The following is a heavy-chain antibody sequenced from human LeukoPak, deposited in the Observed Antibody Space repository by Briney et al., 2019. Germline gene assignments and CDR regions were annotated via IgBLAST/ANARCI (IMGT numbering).Heavy chain of an antibody. CDR2: ISGSGGST. CDR1: GFTFSSYA. V-gene: IGHV3-23*01. Sequence: GGSLRLSCAASGFTFSSYAMSWVRQAPGKGLERVSAISGSGGSTYYADSVKGRFTISRDNSKNTLYLQMNSLRDEDTAVYYCAGVSSSSVLNWFDPWGQGTLVTVSS. D-gene: IGHD6-6*01. J-gene: IGHJ5*02. CDR3: AGVSSSSVLNWFDP.